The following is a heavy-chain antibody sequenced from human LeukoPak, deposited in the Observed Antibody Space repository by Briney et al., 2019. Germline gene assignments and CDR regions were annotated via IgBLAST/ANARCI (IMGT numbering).Heavy chain of an antibody. D-gene: IGHD3-3*01. V-gene: IGHV4-39*07. J-gene: IGHJ4*02. Sequence: SETLSLTCTVSGGSISSSSYYWGWIRQPPGKGLEWIGSIYYSGSTYYNPSLKSRVTISVDTSKNQFSLKLSSVTAADTAVYYCARDGIFGVVISYWGQGTLVTVSS. CDR2: IYYSGST. CDR3: ARDGIFGVVISY. CDR1: GGSISSSSYY.